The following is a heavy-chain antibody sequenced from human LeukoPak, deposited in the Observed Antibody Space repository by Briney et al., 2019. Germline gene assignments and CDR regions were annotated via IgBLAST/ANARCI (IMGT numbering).Heavy chain of an antibody. V-gene: IGHV3-21*04. CDR1: GFTFSSYS. CDR2: ISSSSSYI. CDR3: AKDLETTPWFDP. Sequence: GGSLRLSCAASGFTFSSYSMNWVRQAPGKGLEWVSSISSSSSYIYYADSVKGRFTISRDNAKNSLYLQMNSLRAEDTAVYYCAKDLETTPWFDPWGQGTLVTVSS. J-gene: IGHJ5*02. D-gene: IGHD2-15*01.